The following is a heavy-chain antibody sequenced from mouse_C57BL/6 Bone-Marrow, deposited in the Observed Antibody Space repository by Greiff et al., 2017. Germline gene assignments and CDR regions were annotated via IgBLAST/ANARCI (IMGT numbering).Heavy chain of an antibody. CDR1: GYTFTDYY. CDR3: AREGMEGYYFDY. Sequence: EVHLVESGPVLVKPGASVKMSCKASGYTFTDYYMNWVKQSHGKSLEWIGVINPYNGGTSYNQKFKGKATLTVDKSSSTAYMELNSLTSEDSAVYYCAREGMEGYYFDYWGQGTTLTVSS. CDR2: INPYNGGT. D-gene: IGHD2-3*01. J-gene: IGHJ2*01. V-gene: IGHV1-19*01.